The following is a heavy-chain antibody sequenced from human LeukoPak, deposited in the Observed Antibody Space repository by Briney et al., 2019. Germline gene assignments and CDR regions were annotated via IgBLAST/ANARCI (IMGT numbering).Heavy chain of an antibody. CDR3: ARAGSSGWYNY. CDR2: INHSGST. V-gene: IGHV4-34*01. D-gene: IGHD6-19*01. Sequence: PSETLSLTCAVYGGSFSGYYWSWIRQPPGKGLEWIGEINHSGSTNYSPSLKSRVTISVDTSKNQFSLKLSSVTAADTAVYYCARAGSSGWYNYWGQGTLVTVSS. J-gene: IGHJ4*02. CDR1: GGSFSGYY.